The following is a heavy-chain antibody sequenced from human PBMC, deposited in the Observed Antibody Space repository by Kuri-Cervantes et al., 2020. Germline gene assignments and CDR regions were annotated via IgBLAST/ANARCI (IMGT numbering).Heavy chain of an antibody. J-gene: IGHJ4*02. CDR3: AKDVWQQLVGNLDY. V-gene: IGHV3-21*04. Sequence: GGSLRLSCAASGFTFSSYSMNWVRQAPGKGLEWVSSISSSSSYIYYADSVKGRFTISRDNSKNTLYPQMNSLRAEDTAVYYCAKDVWQQLVGNLDYWGQGTLVTISS. CDR1: GFTFSSYS. D-gene: IGHD6-13*01. CDR2: ISSSSSYI.